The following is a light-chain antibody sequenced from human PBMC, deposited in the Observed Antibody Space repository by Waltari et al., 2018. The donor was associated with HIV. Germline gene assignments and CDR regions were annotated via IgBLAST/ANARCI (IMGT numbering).Light chain of an antibody. Sequence: DIVMTQSPDSLAVSLGERATINCKSSQSVLYSSNNKNHIGLYQQKPGQPPRLLIYWASTRESGVPDRFSGSGSGTDFTLTISSLQAEDVAVYYCQQYYSSPWNFGPGTKVDIK. CDR1: QSVLYSSNNKNH. CDR3: QQYYSSPWN. J-gene: IGKJ3*01. V-gene: IGKV4-1*01. CDR2: WAS.